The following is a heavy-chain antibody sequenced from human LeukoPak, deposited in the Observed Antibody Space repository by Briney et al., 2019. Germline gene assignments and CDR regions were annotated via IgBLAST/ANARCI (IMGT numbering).Heavy chain of an antibody. D-gene: IGHD3-10*01. V-gene: IGHV3-23*01. CDR1: GFTFSSYA. J-gene: IGHJ5*02. CDR2: ISGSGGST. CDR3: ARDLYYGSGTHNWFDP. Sequence: PGGSLTLSCAASGFTFSSYAMSWVRQAPGKGLEWVSAISGSGGSTYYADSVRGRFTISRDNAKNSLYLQMNSLRAEDTAWYHCARDLYYGSGTHNWFDPWGQGTLVTVSS.